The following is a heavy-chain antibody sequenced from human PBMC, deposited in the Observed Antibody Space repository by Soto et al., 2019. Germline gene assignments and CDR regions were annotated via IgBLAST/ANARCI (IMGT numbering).Heavy chain of an antibody. CDR1: GFTFSSYA. CDR3: GRVAVEMATIHVFDY. J-gene: IGHJ4*02. Sequence: QVQLVESGGGVVQPGRSLRLSCAASGFTFSSYAMHWVRQAPGKGLEWVAVISYDGSNKYYVDSVKGRFTISRDNSKRSLYVQMNSLRAEDTAGYYCGRVAVEMATIHVFDYWGQGTLVTVSS. CDR2: ISYDGSNK. V-gene: IGHV3-30-3*01. D-gene: IGHD1-26*01.